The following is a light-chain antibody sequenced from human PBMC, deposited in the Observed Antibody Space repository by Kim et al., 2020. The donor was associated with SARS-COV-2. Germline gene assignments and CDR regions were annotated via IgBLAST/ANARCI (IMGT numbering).Light chain of an antibody. V-gene: IGKV3-20*01. CDR2: GAS. Sequence: PPGERATLSCRASQSVSNNYLAWYQQKPGQAPRLLIYGASSRATAIPDRFSGSGSGTDFTLTISRLEPDDFAVYYCQQYSRSLFTFGPGTKVDIK. CDR1: QSVSNNY. J-gene: IGKJ3*01. CDR3: QQYSRSLFT.